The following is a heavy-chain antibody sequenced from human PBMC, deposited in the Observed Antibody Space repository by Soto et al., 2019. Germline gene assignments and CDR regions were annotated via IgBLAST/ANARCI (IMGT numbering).Heavy chain of an antibody. CDR1: GFTFSSYA. J-gene: IGHJ3*02. CDR3: AKNGYSSGWYDVVAFDI. D-gene: IGHD6-19*01. V-gene: IGHV3-23*01. Sequence: GGSLRLSCAASGFTFSSYAMSWVRQAPGKGLEWVSAISGSGGSTYYADSVKGRFTISRDNSKNTLYLQMNSLRAEDTAVYYCAKNGYSSGWYDVVAFDIWGQGTMVTVSS. CDR2: ISGSGGST.